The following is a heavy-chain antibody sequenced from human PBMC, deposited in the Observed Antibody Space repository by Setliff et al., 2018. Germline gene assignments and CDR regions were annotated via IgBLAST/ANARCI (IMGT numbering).Heavy chain of an antibody. CDR3: ARDQFRNSGGLYS. J-gene: IGHJ5*02. Sequence: GGSLRLSCAASEFAFSSSWMTWVRQAPGKGLEWVANINEDGTDRKYVDSVKGRFTISRDNAKNSVYLQMSSLRADDTAMYYCARDQFRNSGGLYSWGQGTLVTVSS. CDR1: EFAFSSSW. V-gene: IGHV3-7*01. D-gene: IGHD1-7*01. CDR2: INEDGTDR.